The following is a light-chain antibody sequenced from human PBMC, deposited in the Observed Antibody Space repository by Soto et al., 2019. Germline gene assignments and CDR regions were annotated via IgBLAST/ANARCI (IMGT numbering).Light chain of an antibody. CDR1: KLGDEY. J-gene: IGLJ2*01. V-gene: IGLV3-1*01. CDR2: EDR. CDR3: QAWDSSNLV. Sequence: SYELTQPPSVSVSPGQTASITCSGDKLGDEYACWYQQKPGQSPVLVIYEDRKRPSGIPERLSGSNSGNTATLTISGTQAMDEADYYCQAWDSSNLVFGGGTKLTVL.